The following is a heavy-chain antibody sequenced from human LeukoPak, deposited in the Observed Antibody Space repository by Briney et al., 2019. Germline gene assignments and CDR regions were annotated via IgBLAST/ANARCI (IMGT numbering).Heavy chain of an antibody. V-gene: IGHV3-23*01. Sequence: GGSLRLSCAASGFTFSSYAMSWVRQAPGKGLEWVSGIRDSGGTTYYADSVKGRFTISRDNSKNTLYLQMNSLRADDTAVYYCAKPIVGILSGNFDYWGQGTLVTVSS. J-gene: IGHJ4*02. CDR2: IRDSGGTT. CDR3: AKPIVGILSGNFDY. CDR1: GFTFSSYA. D-gene: IGHD1-26*01.